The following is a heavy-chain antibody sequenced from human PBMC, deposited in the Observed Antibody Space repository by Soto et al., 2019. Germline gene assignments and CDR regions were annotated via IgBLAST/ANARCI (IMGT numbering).Heavy chain of an antibody. CDR3: ARDFRRRSFDY. CDR2: IYYSGTT. Sequence: TSEILSLTCAVSGGSISSSDWWSWVRQPPGKGLEWIGEIYYSGTTNYNPSLKSRVTISVDKSKNQFSLILSSVTAADTAVYYCARDFRRRSFDYWGQGTLVTVSS. J-gene: IGHJ4*02. D-gene: IGHD3-10*01. V-gene: IGHV4-4*02. CDR1: GGSISSSDW.